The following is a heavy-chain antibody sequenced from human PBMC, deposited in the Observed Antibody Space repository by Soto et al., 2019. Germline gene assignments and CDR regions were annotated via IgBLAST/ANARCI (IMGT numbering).Heavy chain of an antibody. J-gene: IGHJ4*02. CDR3: AKDYVTQYYYDSSGYYYNY. Sequence: GGSLRLSCAASGFTFSSYAMSWVRQAPGKGLEWVSAISGSGGSTYYADSVKGRFTISRDNSKNTLYLQMNSLRAEDTAVYYCAKDYVTQYYYDSSGYYYNYWGQGTLVTVSS. V-gene: IGHV3-23*01. D-gene: IGHD3-22*01. CDR1: GFTFSSYA. CDR2: ISGSGGST.